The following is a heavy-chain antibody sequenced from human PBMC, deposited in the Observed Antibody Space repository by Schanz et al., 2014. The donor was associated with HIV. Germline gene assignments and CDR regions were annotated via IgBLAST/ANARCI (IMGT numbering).Heavy chain of an antibody. J-gene: IGHJ6*02. Sequence: EVQLVESGGGLIQPGGSLRLTCVASGFTVSSNYMTWVRQAPGKGLEWVSVLYSGGRKYYADAVKGRFTISRDSSKNTVYLEMNSLRAEDTAVYYCAKFLRKYDYYGMDVWGQGTTVTVSS. CDR2: LYSGGRK. CDR1: GFTVSSNY. V-gene: IGHV3-53*01. CDR3: AKFLRKYDYYGMDV.